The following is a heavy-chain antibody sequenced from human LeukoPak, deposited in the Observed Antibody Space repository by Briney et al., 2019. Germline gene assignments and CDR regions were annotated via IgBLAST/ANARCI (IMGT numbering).Heavy chain of an antibody. Sequence: SETLSLTCDVSGVSINTCCYYWTWIRQPPGKGLEWIGYKYYSGSTRYNSSLRSRLTISLDSSKNQFSLRLTSVTAADTAVYYSARGRSYGFDFDSWGPGTLVIVSS. CDR1: GVSINTCCYY. CDR3: ARGRSYGFDFDS. J-gene: IGHJ4*02. CDR2: KYYSGST. V-gene: IGHV4-61*01. D-gene: IGHD5-18*01.